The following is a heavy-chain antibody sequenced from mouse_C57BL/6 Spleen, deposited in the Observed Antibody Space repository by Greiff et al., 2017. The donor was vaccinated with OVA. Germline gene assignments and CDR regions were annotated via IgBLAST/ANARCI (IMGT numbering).Heavy chain of an antibody. Sequence: QVQLQQPGAELVMPGASVKLSCKASGYTFTSYWMHWVKQRPGQGLEWIGEIDPSDSYTNYNQKFTGKSTLTVDKSSSTAYMQLSSLTSEDSAVYYCARSSSYDYFDYWGQGTTLTVSS. CDR1: GYTFTSYW. CDR3: ARSSSYDYFDY. CDR2: IDPSDSYT. D-gene: IGHD1-1*01. J-gene: IGHJ2*01. V-gene: IGHV1-69*01.